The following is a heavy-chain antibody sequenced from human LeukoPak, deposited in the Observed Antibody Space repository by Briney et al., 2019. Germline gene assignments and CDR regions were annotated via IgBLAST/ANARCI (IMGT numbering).Heavy chain of an antibody. CDR1: GFTFSHHW. Sequence: GVSLRLSCAASGFTFSHHWMHWVRQVPGKGLVWVSRSDGGGSSTSYADSVKGRFSISRDNAKSTLYLQMNSLTVEDTAVYYCARGPGSSGGAYVGDYWGRGTLVTVSS. D-gene: IGHD3-22*01. CDR3: ARGPGSSGGAYVGDY. J-gene: IGHJ4*01. V-gene: IGHV3-74*01. CDR2: SDGGGSST.